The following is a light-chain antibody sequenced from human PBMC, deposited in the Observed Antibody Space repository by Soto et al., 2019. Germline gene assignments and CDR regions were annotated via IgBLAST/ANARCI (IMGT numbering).Light chain of an antibody. J-gene: IGKJ1*01. CDR1: QTITTW. CDR3: QQYTNTNNPWM. V-gene: IGKV1-5*01. Sequence: DIHMTQAPPTLAASGGDRVTITCRASQTITTWMAWYQQKPGKAPKLLVYDASTLQSGVATRFSGSGSGTEFTLIISGLQPEDSATYYCQQYTNTNNPWMFGQGTKVDIK. CDR2: DAS.